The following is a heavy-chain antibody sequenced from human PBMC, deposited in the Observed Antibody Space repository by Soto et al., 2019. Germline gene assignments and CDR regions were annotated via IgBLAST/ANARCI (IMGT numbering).Heavy chain of an antibody. D-gene: IGHD2-15*01. J-gene: IGHJ4*02. CDR3: AREPRYCSGGSCYWEYYFDY. Sequence: QVQLMESGGGVVQPGRSLRLSCAASGFTFSSYAMHWVRQAPGKGLEWVAVISYDGSNKYYADSVKGRFTISRDNSKNTLYLQMNSLRAEDTAVYYCAREPRYCSGGSCYWEYYFDYWGQGTLVTVSS. CDR2: ISYDGSNK. V-gene: IGHV3-30-3*01. CDR1: GFTFSSYA.